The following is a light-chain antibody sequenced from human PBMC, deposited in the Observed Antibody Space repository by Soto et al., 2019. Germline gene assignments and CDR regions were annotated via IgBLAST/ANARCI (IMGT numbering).Light chain of an antibody. V-gene: IGKV3-15*01. Sequence: EIVMTQSPATLSVSPGERATLSCRASQSVSSNLAWYQQKPGQAPRLLIYDASTRATGIPARFSGSGSGTEFTLTISSLQSEDFAVYYCQQYNNWPRTFGPGTKVDFK. CDR1: QSVSSN. CDR2: DAS. J-gene: IGKJ3*01. CDR3: QQYNNWPRT.